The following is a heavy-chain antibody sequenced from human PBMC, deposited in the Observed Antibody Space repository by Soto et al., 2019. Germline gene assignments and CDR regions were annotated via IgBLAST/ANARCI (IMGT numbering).Heavy chain of an antibody. Sequence: PSETLSLTCTVSGGSISSSSYYWGWIRQPPGKGLEWIGSIYYSGSTYYNPSLKSRVTISVDTSKNQFSLKLSSVTAEDTAVYYCARDRPGTQHYFDYWGQGNMVTVSS. J-gene: IGHJ4*02. CDR3: ARDRPGTQHYFDY. V-gene: IGHV4-39*02. CDR1: GGSISSSSYY. D-gene: IGHD1-7*01. CDR2: IYYSGST.